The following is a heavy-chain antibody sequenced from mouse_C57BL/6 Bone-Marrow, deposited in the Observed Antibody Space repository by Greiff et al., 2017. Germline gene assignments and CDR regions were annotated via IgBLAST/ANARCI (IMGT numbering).Heavy chain of an antibody. V-gene: IGHV7-1*01. CDR2: SRNKANDYTT. CDR3: ARDSNYDYYAMDY. J-gene: IGHJ4*01. Sequence: EVQLVESGGGLVQSGRSLRLSCATSGFTFSDFYMEWVRQAPGKGLEWIAASRNKANDYTTEYSASVKGRFIVSRDTSQSILYLQMNALRAEDTAIYYCARDSNYDYYAMDYWGQGTSVTVSS. D-gene: IGHD2-5*01. CDR1: GFTFSDFY.